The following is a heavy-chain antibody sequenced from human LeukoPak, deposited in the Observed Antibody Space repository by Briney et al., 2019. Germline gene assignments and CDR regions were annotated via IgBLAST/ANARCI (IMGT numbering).Heavy chain of an antibody. Sequence: SETLSLTCTVSGGSISSGSYYWSWIRQPAGKGLEWIGRIYPSGSTNYNPSLKSRVTISADTSKNQFSLKLSSVTAADTAVYYCARVFDSGSQAYFYYMDVWGKGTTVTISS. CDR3: ARVFDSGSQAYFYYMDV. D-gene: IGHD3-10*01. J-gene: IGHJ6*03. CDR1: GGSISSGSYY. CDR2: IYPSGST. V-gene: IGHV4-61*02.